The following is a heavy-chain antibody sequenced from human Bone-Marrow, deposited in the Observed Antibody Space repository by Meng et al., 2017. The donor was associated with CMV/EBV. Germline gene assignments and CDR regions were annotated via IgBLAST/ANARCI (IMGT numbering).Heavy chain of an antibody. J-gene: IGHJ5*02. Sequence: ASVKVSCKPSGYTFTTYDINWVRQAPGQGLEWMGWMNPNSGNTGYAQKFQGRVTMTRKTSMSTAYMELSSLRSEDTAVYYCARGRSSSWSDWFDPWGQGTLVTVSS. V-gene: IGHV1-8*01. CDR2: MNPNSGNT. CDR3: ARGRSSSWSDWFDP. D-gene: IGHD6-6*01. CDR1: GYTFTTYD.